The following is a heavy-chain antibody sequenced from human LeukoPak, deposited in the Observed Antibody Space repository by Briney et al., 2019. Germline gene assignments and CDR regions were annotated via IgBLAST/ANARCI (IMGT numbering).Heavy chain of an antibody. V-gene: IGHV3-23*01. CDR1: GFTFSGYV. D-gene: IGHD3-9*01. CDR3: ARENYDILTGYSPYYFDY. CDR2: ISGSGGST. Sequence: AGGSLRLSCVSASGFTFSGYVMSWVRQPPGKGLEWVSTISGSGGSTNYADFVKGRFTISRDNAKNSLYLQMNSLRAEDTAVYYCARENYDILTGYSPYYFDYWGQGTLVTVSS. J-gene: IGHJ4*02.